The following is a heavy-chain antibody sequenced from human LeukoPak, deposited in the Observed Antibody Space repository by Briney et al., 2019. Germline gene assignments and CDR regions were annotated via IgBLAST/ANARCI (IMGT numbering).Heavy chain of an antibody. V-gene: IGHV4-4*02. CDR2: IYHSGST. J-gene: IGHJ3*02. D-gene: IGHD6-13*01. CDR1: GGSISSSNW. Sequence: NPSETLSLTCAVSGGSISSSNWWSWVRQPPGKGLEWIGEIYHSGSTNYNPSLKSRVTISVDKSKNQFSLKLSSVTAADTAVYYCATLKLVHDAFDIWGRGTMVTVSS. CDR3: ATLKLVHDAFDI.